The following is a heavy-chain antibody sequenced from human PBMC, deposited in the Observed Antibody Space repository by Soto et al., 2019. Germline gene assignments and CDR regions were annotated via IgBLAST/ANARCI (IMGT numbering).Heavy chain of an antibody. V-gene: IGHV1-18*01. CDR2: VSPKSGNT. D-gene: IGHD1-1*01. Sequence: QIQLVQSGAEVKKPGASVKVSCKASGYNFFDYGVSWVRQAPGQGLEWMGWVSPKSGNTDFARKVQGRVTMTEDTSANTAYLELRGLRSDDTAVYYCARGRTVSSIGPLLVWGQGTLVSVSS. J-gene: IGHJ1*01. CDR3: ARGRTVSSIGPLLV. CDR1: GYNFFDYG.